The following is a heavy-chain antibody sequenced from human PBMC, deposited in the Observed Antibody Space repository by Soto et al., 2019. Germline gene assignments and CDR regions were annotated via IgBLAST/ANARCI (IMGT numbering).Heavy chain of an antibody. Sequence: VSVKLYCKASGYTFTRYGISWVRQAPGQGLEWMGWISAYNGNTNYAQKLQGRVTMTTDTSTSTAYMELRSLRSDDTAVYYCAREKYYYDSSGTDWFDPWGQGTLVTVSS. CDR2: ISAYNGNT. V-gene: IGHV1-18*01. D-gene: IGHD3-22*01. CDR3: AREKYYYDSSGTDWFDP. J-gene: IGHJ5*02. CDR1: GYTFTRYG.